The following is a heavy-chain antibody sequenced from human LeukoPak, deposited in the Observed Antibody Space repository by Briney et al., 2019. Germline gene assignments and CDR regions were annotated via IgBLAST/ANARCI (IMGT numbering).Heavy chain of an antibody. J-gene: IGHJ5*02. CDR3: ARGPAPRGFDP. CDR2: INHSGRT. V-gene: IGHV4-34*01. CDR1: GGSFSGYY. Sequence: SETLSLTCAVYGGSFSGYYWSWIRQPPGKGLEWIGEINHSGRTNYNPSLKSRVTISVDTSKNRFSLKLSSVAAADTAVYYCARGPAPRGFDPRGEGTLGSVSS.